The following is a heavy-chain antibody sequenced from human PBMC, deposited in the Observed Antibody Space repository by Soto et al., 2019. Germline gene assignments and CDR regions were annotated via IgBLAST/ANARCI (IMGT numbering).Heavy chain of an antibody. J-gene: IGHJ5*02. CDR1: GGTFSSYA. Sequence: QVQLVQSGAEVKKPGSSVKVSCKASGGTFSSYAISWVRQAPGQGLEWMGGIIPIFGTANYAQKFQGRVTITADESTSTAYMELSSLRSEDTAMYYCARGGDIPRTWRNWFDPWGQGTLVTVSS. CDR2: IIPIFGTA. V-gene: IGHV1-69*12. CDR3: ARGGDIPRTWRNWFDP. D-gene: IGHD2-15*01.